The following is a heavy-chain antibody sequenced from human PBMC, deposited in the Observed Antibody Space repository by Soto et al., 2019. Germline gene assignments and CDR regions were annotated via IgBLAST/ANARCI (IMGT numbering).Heavy chain of an antibody. CDR1: GFTFISSA. V-gene: IGHV1-58*02. D-gene: IGHD3-10*01. J-gene: IGHJ6*02. CDR3: TTGPPMVRGFLPSWDYYYGMDV. CDR2: IVVGSGHT. Sequence: ASVKVSCKASGFTFISSAMQWVRQARGQRLEWIGWIVVGSGHTNYAQKFQERVTITRDMSTSTAYMELSSLRSEDTAVYYCTTGPPMVRGFLPSWDYYYGMDVWGQGTTVTVSS.